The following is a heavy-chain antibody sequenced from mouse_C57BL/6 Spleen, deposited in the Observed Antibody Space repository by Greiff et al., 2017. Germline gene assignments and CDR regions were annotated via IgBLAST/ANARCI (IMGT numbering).Heavy chain of an antibody. D-gene: IGHD1-1*01. V-gene: IGHV6-3*01. CDR2: IRLKSDNYAT. CDR3: TGGSYWYFDV. Sequence: EVHLVESGGGLVQPGGSMKLSCVASGFTFSHYWMNWVRPSPETGLAWVAQIRLKSDNYATHYAESVKGRFTISRDDSKSSVYLQMNNLRAEDTGIYYCTGGSYWYFDVWGTVTTVTVSS. J-gene: IGHJ1*03. CDR1: GFTFSHYW.